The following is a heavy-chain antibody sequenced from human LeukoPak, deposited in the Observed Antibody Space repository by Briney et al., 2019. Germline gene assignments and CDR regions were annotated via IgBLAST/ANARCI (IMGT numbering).Heavy chain of an antibody. V-gene: IGHV4-38-2*01. D-gene: IGHD3-9*01. Sequence: SETLSLTCAVSGYSISSGYYWGWIRQPPGKGLEWIGSIYHSGSTYYNPSLRSRVTMSVDTSKNQFSLKMSSVTAADTAVYYCARLSKGRYFDYIFDHWGQGTVVTVSS. CDR2: IYHSGST. CDR1: GYSISSGYY. CDR3: ARLSKGRYFDYIFDH. J-gene: IGHJ4*02.